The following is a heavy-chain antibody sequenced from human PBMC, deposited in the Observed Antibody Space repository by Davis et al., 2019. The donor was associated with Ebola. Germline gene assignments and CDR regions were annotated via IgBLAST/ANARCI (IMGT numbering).Heavy chain of an antibody. CDR1: GYTFSGYY. Sequence: ASVKVSCKASGYTFSGYYIHWVRQAPGQGLEWMGWINPNSGDTNYAQKFQGRVTLTRDTSINTAYLELSRLRSDDTAVYYCARDQGRDYYYGMDVWGQGTTVTVSS. J-gene: IGHJ6*02. V-gene: IGHV1-2*02. CDR3: ARDQGRDYYYGMDV. CDR2: INPNSGDT.